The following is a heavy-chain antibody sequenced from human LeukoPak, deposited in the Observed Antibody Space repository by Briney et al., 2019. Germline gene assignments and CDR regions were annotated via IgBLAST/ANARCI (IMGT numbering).Heavy chain of an antibody. J-gene: IGHJ1*01. CDR3: AYDDSSGYYYEDQYFQH. Sequence: GESLRLSCAASGFTFSSYSMNWVRQAPGKGLEWVSSISSSSSYIYYADSVKGRFTISRDNAKNSLYLQMNSLRAEDTAVYYCAYDDSSGYYYEDQYFQHWGQGTLVTVSS. CDR2: ISSSSSYI. CDR1: GFTFSSYS. D-gene: IGHD3-22*01. V-gene: IGHV3-21*01.